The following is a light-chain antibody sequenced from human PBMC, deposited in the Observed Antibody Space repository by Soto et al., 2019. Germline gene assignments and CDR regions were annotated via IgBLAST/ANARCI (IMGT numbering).Light chain of an antibody. V-gene: IGKV3-20*01. CDR3: QQYGNSPIT. Sequence: PGERVTLSCMASQSVSSSYLTWYQQKPGQAPRLLIYGASTRATGIPARFSGSGSGTDFTLTISSLQPEDFAVYYCQQYGNSPITFGQGTRLEIK. CDR1: QSVSSSY. CDR2: GAS. J-gene: IGKJ5*01.